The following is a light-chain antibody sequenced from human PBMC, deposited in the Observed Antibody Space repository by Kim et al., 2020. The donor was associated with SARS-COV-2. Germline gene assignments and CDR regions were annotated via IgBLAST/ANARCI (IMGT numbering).Light chain of an antibody. CDR3: QKCDSAPWT. V-gene: IGKV1-27*01. Sequence: ASAGDRVTITCRASQDISNYLAWYQQKPGKAPKLLIYAASALQTGVPSRFSGSGSGTDFTLTVTSLQPEDVATYYCQKCDSAPWTFGQGTKVEIK. CDR1: QDISNY. CDR2: AAS. J-gene: IGKJ1*01.